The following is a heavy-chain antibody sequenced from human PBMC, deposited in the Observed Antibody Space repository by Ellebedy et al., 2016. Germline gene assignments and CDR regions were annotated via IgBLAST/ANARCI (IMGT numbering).Heavy chain of an antibody. J-gene: IGHJ6*03. Sequence: GGSLRLXXAASGFTFSSYGMHWVRQAPGKGLEWVAVIWYDGSNKYYADSVKGRFTISRDNSKNTLYLQMNSLRAEDTAVYYCTREKREYYYGSGSYYMDVWGKGTTVTVSS. V-gene: IGHV3-33*01. CDR1: GFTFSSYG. D-gene: IGHD3-10*01. CDR3: TREKREYYYGSGSYYMDV. CDR2: IWYDGSNK.